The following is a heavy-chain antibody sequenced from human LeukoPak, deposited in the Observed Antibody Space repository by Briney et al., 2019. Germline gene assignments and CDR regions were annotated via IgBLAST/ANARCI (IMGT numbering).Heavy chain of an antibody. CDR3: AREIFPYSSSPHRWGGWFDP. CDR1: GFTFSSYW. V-gene: IGHV3-74*03. D-gene: IGHD6-6*01. J-gene: IGHJ5*02. CDR2: INSDGSST. Sequence: GGSLRLSCAASGFTFSSYWIHWVRQAPGKGLVWVSRINSDGSSTTYADSVKGRFTISRDNAKNTVYLQMNSLRAEDTAVYYCAREIFPYSSSPHRWGGWFDPWGQGTLVTVSS.